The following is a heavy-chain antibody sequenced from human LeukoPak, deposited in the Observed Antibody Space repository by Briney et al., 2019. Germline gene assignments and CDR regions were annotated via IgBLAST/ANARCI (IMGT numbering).Heavy chain of an antibody. V-gene: IGHV4-61*02. J-gene: IGHJ4*02. CDR1: GGSISSGSYN. CDR2: IYTSGST. Sequence: SETLSLTCTVSGGSISSGSYNWSWIRQPAGKGLEWIGRIYTSGSTNYNPSLKSRVTISVDTSKNQFSLKLSSVTAADTAVYYCARGSYPSSGWYWDYWGQGTLVTVSS. CDR3: ARGSYPSSGWYWDY. D-gene: IGHD6-19*01.